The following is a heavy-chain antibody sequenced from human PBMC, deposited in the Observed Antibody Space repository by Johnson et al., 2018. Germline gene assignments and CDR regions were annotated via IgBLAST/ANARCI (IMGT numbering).Heavy chain of an antibody. V-gene: IGHV3-9*01. CDR3: AKAPVGWLGEGAEYFQH. CDR2: ISWNSGSI. D-gene: IGHD3-3*01. CDR1: GFTFDDYA. J-gene: IGHJ1*01. Sequence: LRLSCAASGFTFDDYAMHWVRQAPGKGLEWVSGISWNSGSIGYADSVEGRFTISRENAKNSLYLQMNSLRPEDTALYYCAKAPVGWLGEGAEYFQHWGQGTLVTVSS.